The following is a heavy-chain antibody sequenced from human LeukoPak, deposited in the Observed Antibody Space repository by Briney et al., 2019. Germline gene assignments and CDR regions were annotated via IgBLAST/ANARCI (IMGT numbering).Heavy chain of an antibody. Sequence: SQTLSLTCTVSGGSISSASYHWSWVRQPAEKGLEWIGRIYTSGSTNYNPSLKSRVTISVDTSKNQFSLKLSSVTAADTAVYYCARQQWGIYYMDVWGKGTTVTISS. V-gene: IGHV4-61*02. J-gene: IGHJ6*03. D-gene: IGHD6-19*01. CDR2: IYTSGST. CDR1: GGSISSASYH. CDR3: ARQQWGIYYMDV.